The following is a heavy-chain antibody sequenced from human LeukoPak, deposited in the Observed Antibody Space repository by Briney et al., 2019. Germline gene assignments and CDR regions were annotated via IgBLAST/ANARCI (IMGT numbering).Heavy chain of an antibody. CDR2: IYYSGST. J-gene: IGHJ5*02. Sequence: PSETLSLTRTVSGGSISSSSYYWGWIRQPPGKGLEWIGSIYYSGSTYYNPSLKSRVTISVDTSKNQFSLKLSSVTAADTAVYYCARSLAGRWFDPWGQGTLVTVSS. V-gene: IGHV4-39*01. D-gene: IGHD3-16*01. CDR3: ARSLAGRWFDP. CDR1: GGSISSSSYY.